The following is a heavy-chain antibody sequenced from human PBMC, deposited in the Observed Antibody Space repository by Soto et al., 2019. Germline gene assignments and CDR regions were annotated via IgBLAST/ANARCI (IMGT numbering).Heavy chain of an antibody. CDR3: ARSLPGTYGAFDL. J-gene: IGHJ3*01. CDR2: ISGDGSST. D-gene: IGHD1-7*01. V-gene: IGHV3-74*01. CDR1: EFTFRSYW. Sequence: EVQLVDSGGGLVQPGGSLRLSCAASEFTFRSYWMHWVRQSPGKGLVWVSRISGDGSSTTYADSVRGRFTISRDNAKXTVYLQMDSLRAEDTAVYYCARSLPGTYGAFDLWGQGTMVTVSS.